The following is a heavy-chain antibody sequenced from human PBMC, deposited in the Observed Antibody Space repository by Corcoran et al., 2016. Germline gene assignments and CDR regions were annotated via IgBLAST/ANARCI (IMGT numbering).Heavy chain of an antibody. D-gene: IGHD6-19*01. J-gene: IGHJ6*02. CDR3: ARAVGGQQWLVRENYGMDV. Sequence: QVQLVESGGGVVQPGRSLRLSCAASGFTFSSYGMHWVRQAPGKGLEWVAVIWYDGSNKYYADSVKGRFTISRDNSKNTLYLQMNSLRAEDTAVYYCARAVGGQQWLVRENYGMDVWGQGTTVTVSS. V-gene: IGHV3-33*01. CDR1: GFTFSSYG. CDR2: IWYDGSNK.